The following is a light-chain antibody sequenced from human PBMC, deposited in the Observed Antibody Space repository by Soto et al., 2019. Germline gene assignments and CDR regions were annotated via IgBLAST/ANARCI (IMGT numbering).Light chain of an antibody. CDR1: QSVNSSY. J-gene: IGKJ1*01. CDR2: GAS. Sequence: EIVLTQSPGTLSLSPGERATLSCRASQSVNSSYLAWYQQKPGQAPRLLIYGASSRATGIPDRFSGSGSGTDFTLTISRLEPEDFALYYCQQYGSSLWTFGQGTKVEIK. V-gene: IGKV3-20*01. CDR3: QQYGSSLWT.